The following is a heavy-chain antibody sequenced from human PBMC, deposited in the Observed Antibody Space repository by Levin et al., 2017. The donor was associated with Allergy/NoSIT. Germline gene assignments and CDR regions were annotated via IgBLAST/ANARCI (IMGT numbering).Heavy chain of an antibody. D-gene: IGHD6-19*01. Sequence: SETLSLTCTVSGDSVRSGHYFWSWIRQSPGKGLEWIGYVSNTGSTKYKPSLKSRVTMSLDTSTDQVSLKLTSVTAGDTAVYYCARGSTVYSAGYSSGWCFDYWGQGALVTVSS. J-gene: IGHJ4*02. CDR3: ARGSTVYSAGYSSGWCFDY. CDR2: VSNTGST. CDR1: GDSVRSGHYF. V-gene: IGHV4-61*01.